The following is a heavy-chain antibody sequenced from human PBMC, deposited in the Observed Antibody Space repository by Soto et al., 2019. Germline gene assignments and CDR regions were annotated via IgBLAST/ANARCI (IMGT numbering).Heavy chain of an antibody. CDR2: IYYSGST. CDR3: AHGYYDSSGPRAFDI. J-gene: IGHJ3*02. Sequence: QVQLQESGPGLVKPSETLSLTCTVSGCSISSYYWSWIRQPPGKGLEWIGYIYYSGSTNYNPSLKSRVTISGDTSKNQFSRKLSSVTAADTAVYYCAHGYYDSSGPRAFDIWGQGTMVTVSS. CDR1: GCSISSYY. D-gene: IGHD3-22*01. V-gene: IGHV4-59*01.